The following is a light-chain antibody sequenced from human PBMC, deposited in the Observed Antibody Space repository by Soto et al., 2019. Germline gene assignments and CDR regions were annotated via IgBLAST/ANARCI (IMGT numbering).Light chain of an antibody. V-gene: IGKV1-39*01. CDR3: QQSYSTPLT. CDR2: AAS. Sequence: DIQITQSPSSLSASVGDRVTITCRASQSISSYLNWYQQKPGKAPKLLIYAASSLQSGVPSRFSGSGSGTDFPLSISSLKPEDFANYYCQQSYSTPLTFGGGTKVEIK. CDR1: QSISSY. J-gene: IGKJ4*01.